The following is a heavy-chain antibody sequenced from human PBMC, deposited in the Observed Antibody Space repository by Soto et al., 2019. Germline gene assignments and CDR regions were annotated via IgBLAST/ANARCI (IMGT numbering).Heavy chain of an antibody. D-gene: IGHD2-15*01. V-gene: IGHV2-5*02. Sequence: QITLKESGPTQVRITQTLTLTFTVSGFSLSSSGVAVAWLRKPPGEALEWLALIYWDDDERYSPSLESRLTISQATSKAVGVLKMTILGSVDRATYFFVYVSSSNLHAADVWGQGTTVNVSS. J-gene: IGHJ6*02. CDR3: VYVSSSNLHAADV. CDR2: IYWDDDE. CDR1: GFSLSSSGVA.